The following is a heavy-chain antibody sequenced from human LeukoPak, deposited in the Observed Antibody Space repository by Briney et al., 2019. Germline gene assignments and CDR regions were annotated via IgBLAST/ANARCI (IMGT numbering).Heavy chain of an antibody. V-gene: IGHV3-30*03. Sequence: GGSLRLSCAASGFTFSSYGMHWVRQAPGKGLEWVAVILYDGSNQYYADPVKGRFTISRDNSKNTLYLQMNSLRAEDTAVYYCVRRHSSSWYYFDYWGQGTLVTVSS. CDR1: GFTFSSYG. CDR3: VRRHSSSWYYFDY. D-gene: IGHD6-13*01. J-gene: IGHJ4*02. CDR2: ILYDGSNQ.